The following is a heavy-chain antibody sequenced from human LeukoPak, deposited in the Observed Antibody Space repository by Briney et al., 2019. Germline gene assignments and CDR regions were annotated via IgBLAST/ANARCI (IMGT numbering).Heavy chain of an antibody. V-gene: IGHV5-51*01. CDR3: ARNRATGTWSDFDY. Sequence: GESLKISCKASGYTFTHNWIGWVRQKPGRGLEWLGVIFLADSNTAYNSSFRGQVTISVDKSIDTASLQWGSLKASDSAIYYCARNRATGTWSDFDYWGQGTVVTVSS. CDR1: GYTFTHNW. J-gene: IGHJ4*02. CDR2: IFLADSNT. D-gene: IGHD1-14*01.